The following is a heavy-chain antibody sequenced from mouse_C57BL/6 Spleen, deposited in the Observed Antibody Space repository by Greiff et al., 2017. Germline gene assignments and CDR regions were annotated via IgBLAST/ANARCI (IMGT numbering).Heavy chain of an antibody. V-gene: IGHV1-15*01. CDR1: GYTFTDYE. D-gene: IGHD2-3*01. J-gene: IGHJ2*01. CDR2: IDPETGGT. Sequence: QVQLKESGAELVRPGASVTLSCKASGYTFTDYEMHWVKQTPVHGLEWIGAIDPETGGTAYNQKFKGKAILTADKSSSTAYMELRSLTSEDSAVYYCTRSYDGYSFDYWGQGTTLTVSS. CDR3: TRSYDGYSFDY.